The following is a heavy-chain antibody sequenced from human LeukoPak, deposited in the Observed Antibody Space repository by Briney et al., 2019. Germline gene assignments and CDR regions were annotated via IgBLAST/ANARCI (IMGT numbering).Heavy chain of an antibody. J-gene: IGHJ6*02. CDR2: IYYNGIT. CDR1: GGSISRSDHY. D-gene: IGHD6-19*01. V-gene: IGHV4-30-4*01. CDR3: ARDTYSSGWSSKNYYYYYGMDV. Sequence: SQTLSLTCSVSGGSISRSDHYWSWIRQPPGKGLEWIGNIYYNGITYYNPSLKSRVTISVDTSKNQFSLKLSSVTAADTAVYYCARDTYSSGWSSKNYYYYYGMDVWGQGTTVTVSS.